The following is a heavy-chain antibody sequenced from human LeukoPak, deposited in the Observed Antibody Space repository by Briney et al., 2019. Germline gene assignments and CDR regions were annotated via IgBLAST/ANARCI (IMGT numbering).Heavy chain of an antibody. Sequence: SETLSLTCTVSGGSISSYYWSWIRQPPGKGLEWIGYIYYSGSTNYNPSLKGRVTISVDTSKNQFSLKLSSVTAADTAVYYCARADYDILTGYYENEYYFDYWGQGTLVTVS. V-gene: IGHV4-59*01. CDR2: IYYSGST. J-gene: IGHJ4*02. D-gene: IGHD3-9*01. CDR1: GGSISSYY. CDR3: ARADYDILTGYYENEYYFDY.